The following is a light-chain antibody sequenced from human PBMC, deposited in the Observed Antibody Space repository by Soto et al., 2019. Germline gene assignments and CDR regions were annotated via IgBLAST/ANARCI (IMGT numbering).Light chain of an antibody. CDR3: QKYDSYST. J-gene: IGKJ1*01. Sequence: DIQMTQSPSTLSASVGDRVTITCRASRSIRSWVAWYQQKPGKAPNLLIYAASTLESGVPSRFSGSGSATEFTLTISSLQPDDFATYYCQKYDSYSTFGQGTKVDIK. CDR1: RSIRSW. CDR2: AAS. V-gene: IGKV1-5*03.